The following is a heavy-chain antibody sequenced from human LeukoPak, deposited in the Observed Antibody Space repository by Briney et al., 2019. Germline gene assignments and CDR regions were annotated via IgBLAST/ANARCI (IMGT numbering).Heavy chain of an antibody. CDR2: IWDDGSKE. V-gene: IGHV3-33*01. Sequence: GRSLRLSCAASGFTFSKYGMHWVRQAPGKGLDWVAVIWDDGSKEYYADSVKGRFTIFRDNRRNTLYLQMNSLRAEDTAVYSCARDHSGTQDYWGQGTLVTVSS. CDR3: ARDHSGTQDY. CDR1: GFTFSKYG. D-gene: IGHD1-1*01. J-gene: IGHJ4*02.